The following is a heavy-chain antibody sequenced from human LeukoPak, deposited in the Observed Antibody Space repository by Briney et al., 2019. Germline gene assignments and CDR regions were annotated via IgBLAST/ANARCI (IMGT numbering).Heavy chain of an antibody. CDR3: ARGSIVVVPTAIGWFDP. CDR1: GGTFSSYA. Sequence: ASVKVSCKASGGTFSSYAISWVRQAPGQGLEWMGGIIPIFGTANYAQKFQGRVTITADESTSTAYMELSSLRSEDTAVYYCARGSIVVVPTAIGWFDPWGQGTLVTVSS. D-gene: IGHD2-2*01. CDR2: IIPIFGTA. J-gene: IGHJ5*02. V-gene: IGHV1-69*13.